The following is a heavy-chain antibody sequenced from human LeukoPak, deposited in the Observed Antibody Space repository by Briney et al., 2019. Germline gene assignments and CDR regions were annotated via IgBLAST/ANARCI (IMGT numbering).Heavy chain of an antibody. V-gene: IGHV4-59*11. Sequence: SETLSLTCTVSGGSINNHYWSWIRQPPGKGLEWIGYIHHSGSTNYNPSLRSRVTISVDTSENHFSLKLTSVTAADTAVYYCARDFGRGYCSSASCFVPWFDPWGQGTLVTVSP. D-gene: IGHD2-2*01. CDR1: GGSINNHY. J-gene: IGHJ5*02. CDR2: IHHSGST. CDR3: ARDFGRGYCSSASCFVPWFDP.